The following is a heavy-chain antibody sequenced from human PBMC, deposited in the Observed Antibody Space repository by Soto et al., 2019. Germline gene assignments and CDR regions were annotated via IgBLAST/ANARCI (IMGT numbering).Heavy chain of an antibody. D-gene: IGHD6-13*01. Sequence: SETQSLTCAVYGGSFSSYDWTWILQHPGTGLEWIGEINHSGSTNYNPSLKSRVTISVDTSKNQFSLKLSSVTAADTAVYYCARTSSSWSPNYYYYGMDVWGQGTTVTVSS. V-gene: IGHV4-34*01. J-gene: IGHJ6*02. CDR1: GGSFSSYD. CDR2: INHSGST. CDR3: ARTSSSWSPNYYYYGMDV.